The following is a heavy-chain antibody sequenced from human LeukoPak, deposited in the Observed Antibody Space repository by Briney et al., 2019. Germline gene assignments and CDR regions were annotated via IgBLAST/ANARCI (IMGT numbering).Heavy chain of an antibody. V-gene: IGHV1-8*01. CDR3: AIVVVAAMGRGMDV. Sequence: ASVKVSCKASGNTFTSYDINWVRQATGQGLEWMGWMNPNSGNTGYAQKFQGRVAMTSNTSINTAYMELSSLRSEDTAVYYCAIVVVAAMGRGMDVWGQGTTVTVSS. J-gene: IGHJ6*02. D-gene: IGHD2-15*01. CDR2: MNPNSGNT. CDR1: GNTFTSYD.